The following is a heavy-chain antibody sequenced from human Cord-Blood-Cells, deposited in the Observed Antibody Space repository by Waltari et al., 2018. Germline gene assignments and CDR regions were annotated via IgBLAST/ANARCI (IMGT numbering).Heavy chain of an antibody. CDR2: ISGSGGST. CDR1: GFTFRSYA. V-gene: IGHV3-23*01. Sequence: EVQLFESGGGLVHPGGSLRLPCAASGFTFRSYAMRWLRHAPGKGLVGVSAISGSGGSTYYADSVKGRFTISRDNSKNTLYLQMNSLRAEDTAVYYCAKHRYCTNGVCYYYYYYMDVWGKGTTVTVSS. J-gene: IGHJ6*03. D-gene: IGHD2-8*01. CDR3: AKHRYCTNGVCYYYYYYMDV.